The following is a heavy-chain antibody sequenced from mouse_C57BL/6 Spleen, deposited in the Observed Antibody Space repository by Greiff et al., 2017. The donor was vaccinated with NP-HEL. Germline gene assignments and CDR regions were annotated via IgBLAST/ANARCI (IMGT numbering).Heavy chain of an antibody. J-gene: IGHJ4*01. CDR3: ARSMVTRAMDY. CDR1: GFTFSDYG. V-gene: IGHV5-17*01. Sequence: EVQVVESGGGLVKPGGSLKLSCAASGFTFSDYGMHWVRQAPEKGLEWVAYISSGSSNNYYADTVKGRFTISRDNAKNTLFLQMTSLRSEDTAMYYCARSMVTRAMDYWGQGTSVTVSS. CDR2: ISSGSSNN. D-gene: IGHD2-13*01.